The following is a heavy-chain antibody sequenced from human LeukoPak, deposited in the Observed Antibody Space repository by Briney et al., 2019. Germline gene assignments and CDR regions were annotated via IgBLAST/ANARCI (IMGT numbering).Heavy chain of an antibody. Sequence: SETLSLTCVVYGGSFSGYFWSWIRQPPGKGLEWIGEITPSGSTNYSPSLKSRVSISIDTSKKKLSLRLTSVTAADSAVYYCARQGYSAYEILDYWGQGTLVTVSS. CDR3: ARQGYSAYEILDY. CDR1: GGSFSGYF. V-gene: IGHV4-34*01. J-gene: IGHJ4*02. D-gene: IGHD5-12*01. CDR2: ITPSGST.